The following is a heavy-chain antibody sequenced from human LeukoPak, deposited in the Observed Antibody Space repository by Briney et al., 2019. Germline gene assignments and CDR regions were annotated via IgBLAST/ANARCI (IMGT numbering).Heavy chain of an antibody. V-gene: IGHV1-2*02. CDR1: GYTFTGYY. CDR2: IYPNSGAT. Sequence: ASVKVSCKASGYTFTGYYMHWVRQAPGQGLEWMGYIYPNSGATKYAQKFQGRVTMTRDTSISTAYMELSGLRSDDTAVYYCARGGSSGTKTAAAGKSGYWGQGTLVTVSS. J-gene: IGHJ4*02. CDR3: ARGGSSGTKTAAAGKSGY. D-gene: IGHD6-13*01.